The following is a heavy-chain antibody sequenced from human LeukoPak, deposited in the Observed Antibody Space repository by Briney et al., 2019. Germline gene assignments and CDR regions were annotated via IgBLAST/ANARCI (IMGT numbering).Heavy chain of an antibody. CDR3: ARDAYFSFDY. Sequence: PGGSLRLSCAASGFSFSRYTMNWVRQAPGKGLEWVSSITSNSGSIYYADSVKGRFTISRDNAKNSLYLQMNSLRAEDTAVYDCARDAYFSFDYCGQGTLVTVSS. J-gene: IGHJ4*02. CDR1: GFSFSRYT. CDR2: ITSNSGSI. V-gene: IGHV3-21*01. D-gene: IGHD2/OR15-2a*01.